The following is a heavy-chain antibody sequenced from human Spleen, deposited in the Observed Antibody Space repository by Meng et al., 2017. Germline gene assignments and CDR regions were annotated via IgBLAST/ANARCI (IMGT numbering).Heavy chain of an antibody. D-gene: IGHD1-26*01. CDR3: ASCIVGATWWFDP. J-gene: IGHJ5*02. CDR1: GGTFSSYA. Sequence: QVQQLQPGVVVHRPSPSVTVTCNASGGTFSSYAWSWVRQAPGKRLEWMGGIIPIFGTDNCASKFQGRAMILTDASNSTAYMVLSSLGAEDTVVYYCASCIVGATWWFDPWGQGTLVTVSS. CDR2: IIPIFGTD. V-gene: IGHV1-69*05.